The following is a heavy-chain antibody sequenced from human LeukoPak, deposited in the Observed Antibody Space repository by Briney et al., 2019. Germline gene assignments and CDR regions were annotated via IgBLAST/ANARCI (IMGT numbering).Heavy chain of an antibody. CDR3: AFRGYSYGLPRDSDAFDI. CDR2: INAGNGNT. V-gene: IGHV1-3*03. Sequence: GASVKVSCKASGYTCTSYAMHWVRQAPGQRLEWMGWINAGNGNTKYSQEFQGRVTITADKSTSTAYMELSSLRSEDTAVYYCAFRGYSYGLPRDSDAFDIWGQGTMVTVSS. D-gene: IGHD5-18*01. J-gene: IGHJ3*02. CDR1: GYTCTSYA.